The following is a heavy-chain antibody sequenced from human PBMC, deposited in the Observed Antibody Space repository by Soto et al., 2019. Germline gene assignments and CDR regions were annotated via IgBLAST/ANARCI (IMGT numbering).Heavy chain of an antibody. J-gene: IGHJ4*02. V-gene: IGHV5-51*01. D-gene: IGHD6-6*01. CDR2: IYPFYSDT. Sequence: GESLKISCKGSGYSFTSYWIFWVRQMPGKGLEFMGIIYPFYSDTRYSPSFQGHVTISSYNSISTSYLQLISLKASDTAMYYCARLGAGQEYTSSSFDYWGQGTLVTVSS. CDR1: GYSFTSYW. CDR3: ARLGAGQEYTSSSFDY.